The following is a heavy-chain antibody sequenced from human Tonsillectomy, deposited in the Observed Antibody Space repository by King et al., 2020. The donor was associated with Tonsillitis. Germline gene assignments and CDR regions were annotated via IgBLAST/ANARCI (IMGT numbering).Heavy chain of an antibody. CDR1: GGSFSVYY. Sequence: HVQLQQWGAGLLKPSETLSLTCAVYGGSFSVYYWSWIRQPPGKGMEWIGEINHGGSTTYNPSLKSRVTISVETSTSQSSLKLHSVTAADTAGYYCARAFSVTRLDWGRGTLVTVSS. J-gene: IGHJ4*02. CDR2: INHGGST. V-gene: IGHV4-34*01. D-gene: IGHD4-17*01. CDR3: ARAFSVTRLD.